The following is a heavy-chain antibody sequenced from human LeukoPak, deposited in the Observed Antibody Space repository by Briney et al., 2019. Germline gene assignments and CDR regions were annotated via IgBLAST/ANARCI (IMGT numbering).Heavy chain of an antibody. CDR1: GFTFSSYW. D-gene: IGHD6-13*01. Sequence: GGSLRLSCAASGFTFSSYWMSWVRQAPGRGLEWVASIQREGSEEHYVDSVKGRFTISRDNAKNSPYPQMNSLRAEDTAVYYCARGGYRYMDVWGKGTTVTVSS. CDR3: ARGGYRYMDV. CDR2: IQREGSEE. J-gene: IGHJ6*03. V-gene: IGHV3-7*04.